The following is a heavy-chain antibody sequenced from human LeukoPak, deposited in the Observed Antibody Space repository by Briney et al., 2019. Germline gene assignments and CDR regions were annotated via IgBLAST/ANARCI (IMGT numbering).Heavy chain of an antibody. D-gene: IGHD2-2*01. J-gene: IGHJ3*02. CDR3: ARHPGYCSSTSCRSDAFDI. V-gene: IGHV4-39*01. CDR2: IYYSGST. CDR1: GGSISSSSYY. Sequence: SETLSLTCTVSGGSISSSSYYWGWIRQPPGKGLEWIGSIYYSGSTYYNPSLKSRVTISVDTSKNQFSLKLSSVTAADTAVYYCARHPGYCSSTSCRSDAFDIWGQGTMVTVSS.